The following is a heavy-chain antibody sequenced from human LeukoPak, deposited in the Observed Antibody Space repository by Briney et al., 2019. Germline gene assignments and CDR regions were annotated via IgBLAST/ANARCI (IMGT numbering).Heavy chain of an antibody. Sequence: SETLSLTCAVYGGSFSGYYWSWIRQPPGKGLEWIGEINHSGSTNYNPSLKSRVTISVDTSKNQFSLKLSSVTAADTAVYYCARHEYYYGSGTHGMDVWGQGTTVTVSS. D-gene: IGHD3-10*01. V-gene: IGHV4-34*01. CDR3: ARHEYYYGSGTHGMDV. J-gene: IGHJ6*02. CDR2: INHSGST. CDR1: GGSFSGYY.